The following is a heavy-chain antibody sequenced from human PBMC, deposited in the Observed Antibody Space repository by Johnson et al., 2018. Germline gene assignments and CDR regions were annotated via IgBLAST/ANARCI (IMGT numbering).Heavy chain of an antibody. CDR2: INQAGSEK. D-gene: IGHD4-17*01. V-gene: IGHV3-7*01. CDR1: GFTLSSYW. CDR3: ARGLYGDYGDVEYFQH. J-gene: IGHJ1*01. Sequence: EQLLESGGGLVEPGGSLRLSCAVSGFTLSSYWMSWVRQAPGKGLEWVANINQAGSEKYYVDSVKGRFTISRDNAKNSLYLHMNSLRAEDTAVYYCARGLYGDYGDVEYFQHWGQGTLVTVSS.